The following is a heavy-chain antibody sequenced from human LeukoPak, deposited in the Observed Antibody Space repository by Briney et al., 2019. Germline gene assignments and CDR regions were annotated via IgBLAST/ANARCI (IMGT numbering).Heavy chain of an antibody. J-gene: IGHJ4*02. D-gene: IGHD5-18*01. CDR3: ARHPLAERGYSYGYEYFDY. CDR2: IYYGST. V-gene: IGHV4-39*01. Sequence: SETLSLTCTVSGGSISSSSYYWGWIRQPPGKGLEWIGSIYYGSTYYNPSLKSRVTISVDTSKNQFSLKLSSVTAADTAVYYCARHPLAERGYSYGYEYFDYWGQGTLVTVSS. CDR1: GGSISSSSYY.